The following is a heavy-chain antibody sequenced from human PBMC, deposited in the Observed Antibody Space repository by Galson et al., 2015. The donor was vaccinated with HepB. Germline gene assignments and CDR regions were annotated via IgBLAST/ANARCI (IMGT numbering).Heavy chain of an antibody. D-gene: IGHD2-21*02. CDR1: GYTFTSYY. CDR2: INPSGGST. CDR3: ARDGRACGGDCSNWFDP. Sequence: SVKVSCKASGYTFTSYYMHWVRQAPGQGLEWMGIINPSGGSTSYAQKFQGRVTMTRDTSTSTVYMELSSLRSEDTAVYYCARDGRACGGDCSNWFDPCCQGTLVTVSS. V-gene: IGHV1-46*01. J-gene: IGHJ5*02.